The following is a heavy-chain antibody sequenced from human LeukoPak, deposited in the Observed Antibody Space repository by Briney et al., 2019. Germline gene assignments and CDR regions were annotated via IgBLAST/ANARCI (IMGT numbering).Heavy chain of an antibody. V-gene: IGHV1-46*01. CDR1: GYTFTSYY. CDR3: ARDLRDYDILTGYYYGSRDYYGMDV. D-gene: IGHD3-9*01. CDR2: INPSVGSK. J-gene: IGHJ6*02. Sequence: ASVNVSCKASGYTFTSYYMHWVRQAPGQGLEWMGIINPSVGSKSYAQKFQGRVTMTRDTSTSTVYMELSSLRSEDTAVYYCARDLRDYDILTGYYYGSRDYYGMDVWGQGTTVTVSS.